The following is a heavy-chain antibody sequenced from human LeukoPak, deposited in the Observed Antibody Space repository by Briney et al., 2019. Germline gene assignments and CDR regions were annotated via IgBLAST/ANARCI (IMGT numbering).Heavy chain of an antibody. CDR2: ITSSGRIR. CDR3: ASTGGYGSGTYDYYYFGMDV. Sequence: PGGSLRLSCAASGFTFSNYGMNWVRKAPREGLEWVAYITSSGRIRYYADSVKGRFTISRDNAKNSLYLQMNSLSAEDTAVYYCASTGGYGSGTYDYYYFGMDVWGQGTTVTVSS. J-gene: IGHJ6*02. D-gene: IGHD3-10*01. CDR1: GFTFSNYG. V-gene: IGHV3-48*03.